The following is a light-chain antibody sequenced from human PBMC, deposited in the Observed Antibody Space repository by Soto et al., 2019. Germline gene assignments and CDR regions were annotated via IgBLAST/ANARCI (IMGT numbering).Light chain of an antibody. CDR1: QSISSY. V-gene: IGKV1-39*01. Sequence: DIQMTQSPSSLSASVGDRVTITCRASQSISSYLNWYQQKPGKAPKLLIYAASSLQSGVPSRFSGSGSGTDFTLTISSLQPEDSATYYCQQSYSTPRVTLGQGTRLEIK. CDR2: AAS. CDR3: QQSYSTPRVT. J-gene: IGKJ5*01.